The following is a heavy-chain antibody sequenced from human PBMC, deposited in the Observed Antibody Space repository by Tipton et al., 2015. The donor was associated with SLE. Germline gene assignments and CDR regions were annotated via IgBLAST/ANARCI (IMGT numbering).Heavy chain of an antibody. D-gene: IGHD6-13*01. V-gene: IGHV4-30-2*01. Sequence: TLSLTCTVSGGSISSGGHSWSWIRQPPGKGLEWIGYIYHSGSTYYNPSLKSRVTISVDRSKNQFSLKLSSVTAADTAVYYCARGSSSWYYFDYWGQGTLVTVSS. J-gene: IGHJ4*02. CDR1: GGSISSGGHS. CDR3: ARGSSSWYYFDY. CDR2: IYHSGST.